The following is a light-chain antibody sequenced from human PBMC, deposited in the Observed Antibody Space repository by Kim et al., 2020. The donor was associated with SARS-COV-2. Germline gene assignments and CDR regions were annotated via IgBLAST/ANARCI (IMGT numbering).Light chain of an antibody. Sequence: DIVMTQSPLSLPVTPGEAASISCRSTQSLLRSNGYSYLYWYRQKPGQSPHLLIYLSSNRAPGVPYRFSGSGSGTDFTLKISRVEADDVCFYYCMHSELTPYIFGQGTKLEI. CDR2: LSS. CDR3: MHSELTPYI. V-gene: IGKV2-28*01. J-gene: IGKJ2*01. CDR1: QSLLRSNGYSY.